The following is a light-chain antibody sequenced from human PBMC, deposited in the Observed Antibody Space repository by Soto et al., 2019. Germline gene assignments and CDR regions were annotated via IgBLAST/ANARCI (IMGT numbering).Light chain of an antibody. V-gene: IGKV1-33*01. J-gene: IGKJ4*01. CDR2: DAS. CDR1: QDISNY. Sequence: DIQMIQSPSSLSASVGDRVTITCQASQDISNYLNWYQQKPGKAPKLLIFDASNVETGVPSRFSGSGSGTDFTFTIHSLQPEDAATYYCQQYEDLPLTFDGGTKVGIK. CDR3: QQYEDLPLT.